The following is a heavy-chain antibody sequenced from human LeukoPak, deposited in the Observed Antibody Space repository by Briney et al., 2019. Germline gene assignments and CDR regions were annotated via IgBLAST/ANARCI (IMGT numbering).Heavy chain of an antibody. Sequence: SETLCLTCTVSGVSISSGGYYWTWIRQRPGEALEWIGYIYHSGNTYYNPSLMSRIVLSVDTSKSQFSLKVTSVTAADTALYYCARVRKLPLEWDLIDFWGQGTLVTVSS. CDR2: IYHSGNT. CDR1: GVSISSGGYY. D-gene: IGHD1-1*01. J-gene: IGHJ4*02. CDR3: ARVRKLPLEWDLIDF. V-gene: IGHV4-31*03.